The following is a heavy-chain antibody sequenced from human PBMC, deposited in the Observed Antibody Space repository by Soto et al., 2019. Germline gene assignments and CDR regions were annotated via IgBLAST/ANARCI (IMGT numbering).Heavy chain of an antibody. CDR1: GFTFGSYG. J-gene: IGHJ4*02. CDR2: ISYDGSNK. V-gene: IGHV3-30*18. D-gene: IGHD3-10*01. Sequence: GGSLRLPCAASGFTFGSYGMHWVRQAPGKGLEWVAVISYDGSNKYYADSVKGRFTISRDNSKNTLYLQMNSLRAEDTAVYYCAKAAQYYGSGSAYFDYWGQGTLVTVSS. CDR3: AKAAQYYGSGSAYFDY.